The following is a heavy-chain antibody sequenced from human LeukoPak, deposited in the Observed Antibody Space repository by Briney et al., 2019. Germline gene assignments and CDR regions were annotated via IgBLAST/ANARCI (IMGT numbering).Heavy chain of an antibody. CDR2: IHPGDSDT. Sequence: GESLRISCKGSGYSFSSFWINWVRQMPGKGLEWMGIIHPGDSDTRYSPSFQGQVTISADKSISTAYLQWNSLKASDTAMYYCARRSGSYFDYWGQGTLVTVSS. CDR1: GYSFSSFW. CDR3: ARRSGSYFDY. J-gene: IGHJ4*02. D-gene: IGHD1-26*01. V-gene: IGHV5-51*01.